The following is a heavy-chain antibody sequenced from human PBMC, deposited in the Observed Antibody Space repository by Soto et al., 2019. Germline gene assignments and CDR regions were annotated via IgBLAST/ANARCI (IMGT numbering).Heavy chain of an antibody. Sequence: QVQLVQSGAEVKKPGASVKVSCEASGYTFSRYYMHWVRQAPGQGLEWMGIINPSGGRTTYAQKFQGRGTMTRDTSTSTVYMELSSLRSEDTAVYYCTRDTTPLIYYSDTSGRNAPGGWDWGQGTLVTVSS. CDR1: GYTFSRYY. V-gene: IGHV1-46*01. CDR2: INPSGGRT. CDR3: TRDTTPLIYYSDTSGRNAPGGWD. J-gene: IGHJ4*02. D-gene: IGHD3-22*01.